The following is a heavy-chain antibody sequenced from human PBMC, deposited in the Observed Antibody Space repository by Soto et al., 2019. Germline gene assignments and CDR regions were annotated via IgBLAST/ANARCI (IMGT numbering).Heavy chain of an antibody. CDR2: ISSSGRTI. D-gene: IGHD1-20*01. CDR1: GFTFSSYE. Sequence: EVQLVESGGGLVQPGGSLRRSCAASGFTFSSYEMNWVRQAPGKGLEWVSYISSSGRTIYYADSVKGRVTISRDNAKNSLYLQMNSLSAEDTAVYYCARSGYNWNDGARGYFDYWGQRTLVTVSS. J-gene: IGHJ4*02. CDR3: ARSGYNWNDGARGYFDY. V-gene: IGHV3-48*03.